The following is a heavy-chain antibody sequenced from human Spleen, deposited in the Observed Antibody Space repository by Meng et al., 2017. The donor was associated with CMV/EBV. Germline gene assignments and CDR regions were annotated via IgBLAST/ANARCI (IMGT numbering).Heavy chain of an antibody. CDR3: AKDRPYCSSTSCYTDGFDP. CDR2: IRYDGSNK. Sequence: FRSYGRHWVRQAPGKGLEGVAFIRYDGSNKYYADSVKGRFTISRDNSKNTLYLQMNSLRAEDTAVYYCAKDRPYCSSTSCYTDGFDPWGQGTLVTVSS. V-gene: IGHV3-30*02. J-gene: IGHJ5*02. CDR1: FRSYG. D-gene: IGHD2-2*02.